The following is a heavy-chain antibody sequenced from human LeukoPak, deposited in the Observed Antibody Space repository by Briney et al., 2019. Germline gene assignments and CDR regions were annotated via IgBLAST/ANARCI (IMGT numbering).Heavy chain of an antibody. CDR3: AGLRFLEWLLGD. CDR1: GGSFSGYY. Sequence: PSETLSLTCAVYGGSFSGYYWSWIRQPPGKGLEWIGEINHSGSTNYNPSLKSRVTISVDTSKNQFSLKLSSVTAADTAVYYCAGLRFLEWLLGDWGQGTLVPLSS. J-gene: IGHJ4*02. D-gene: IGHD3-3*01. CDR2: INHSGST. V-gene: IGHV4-34*01.